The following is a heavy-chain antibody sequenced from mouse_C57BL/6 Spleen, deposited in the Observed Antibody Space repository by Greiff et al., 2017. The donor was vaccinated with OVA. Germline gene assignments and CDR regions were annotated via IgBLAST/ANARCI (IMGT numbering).Heavy chain of an antibody. CDR2: INPGSGGT. CDR1: GYAFTNYL. CDR3: ARNFLRREAMDD. J-gene: IGHJ4*01. V-gene: IGHV1-54*01. D-gene: IGHD1-1*01. Sequence: VQLVESGAELVRPGTSVKVSCKASGYAFTNYLIEWVKQRPGQGLEWIGVINPGSGGTNYNEKFKGKATLTADKSSSTAYMQLSSLTSEDSAVYYCARNFLRREAMDDWGQGTSVTVSS.